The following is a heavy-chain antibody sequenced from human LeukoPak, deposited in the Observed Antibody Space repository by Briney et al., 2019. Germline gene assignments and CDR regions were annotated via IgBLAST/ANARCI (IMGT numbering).Heavy chain of an antibody. J-gene: IGHJ4*02. Sequence: KFQGRVTITRDTSASTAYMELSSLRSEDTAVYYCARGPLERGYCGFDYWGQGTLVTVSS. V-gene: IGHV1-3*01. D-gene: IGHD3-22*01. CDR3: ARGPLERGYCGFDY.